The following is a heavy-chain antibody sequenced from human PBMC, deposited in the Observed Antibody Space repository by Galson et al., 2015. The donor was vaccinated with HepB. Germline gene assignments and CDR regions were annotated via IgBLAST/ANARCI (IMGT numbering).Heavy chain of an antibody. CDR2: IYYSGST. CDR3: ARHGGDNIVVVVAASDAFDI. J-gene: IGHJ3*02. CDR1: GGSISSSSYY. V-gene: IGHV4-39*01. Sequence: SETLSLTCTVSGGSISSSSYYWGWIRQPPGKGLEWIGSIYYSGSTYYNPSLKSRVTISVDTSKNQFSLKLSSVTAADTAVYYCARHGGDNIVVVVAASDAFDIWGQGTMVTVSS. D-gene: IGHD2-15*01.